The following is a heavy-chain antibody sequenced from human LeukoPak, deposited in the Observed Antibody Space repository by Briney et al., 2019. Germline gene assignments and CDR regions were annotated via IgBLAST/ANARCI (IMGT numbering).Heavy chain of an antibody. J-gene: IGHJ5*02. CDR3: ARLVTRITIFGVVIPNWFDP. CDR1: GYSISSGYY. D-gene: IGHD3-3*01. CDR2: IYHSGST. V-gene: IGHV4-38-2*01. Sequence: SETLSLTCAVSGYSISSGYYWGWIRQPPGKGLEWIGSIYHSGSTYYKPSLKSRVTISVDTSKNQFSLKLSSVTAADTAVYYCARLVTRITIFGVVIPNWFDPWGQGTLVTVSS.